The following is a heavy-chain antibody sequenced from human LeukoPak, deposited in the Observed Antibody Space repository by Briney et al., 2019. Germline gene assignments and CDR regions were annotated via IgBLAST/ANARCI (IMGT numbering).Heavy chain of an antibody. D-gene: IGHD2-21*02. CDR1: GFTFSSYA. V-gene: IGHV3-23*01. CDR2: ITGSGGRT. CDR3: AKGRLVVTALDY. Sequence: GGSLRLFCAPSGFTFSSYAMSWVRQAPGEGLEWVSTITGSGGRTYYADSVKGRFTISRDNSKNTLYLQMNSLRAEDTAVYYCAKGRLVVTALDYWGQGTLVTVSS. J-gene: IGHJ4*02.